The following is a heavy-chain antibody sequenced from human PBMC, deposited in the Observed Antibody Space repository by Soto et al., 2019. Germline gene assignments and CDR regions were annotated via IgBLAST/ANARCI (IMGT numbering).Heavy chain of an antibody. V-gene: IGHV4-59*12. D-gene: IGHD3-3*01. Sequence: SETLSLTCTVSGGSISSYYWSWIRQPPGKGLEWIGYIYYSGSTNYNPSLKSRVTISVDTSKNQFSLKLSSVTAADTAVYYCARSRYYDFWSERYYFDYWGQGTLVTVPS. CDR3: ARSRYYDFWSERYYFDY. CDR1: GGSISSYY. J-gene: IGHJ4*02. CDR2: IYYSGST.